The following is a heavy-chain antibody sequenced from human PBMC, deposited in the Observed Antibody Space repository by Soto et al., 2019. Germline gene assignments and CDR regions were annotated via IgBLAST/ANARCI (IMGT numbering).Heavy chain of an antibody. CDR2: IRCSSDGETT. CDR1: GFTFSNVG. V-gene: IGHV3-15*01. CDR3: TTDGAYRRSSPWFDP. J-gene: IGHJ5*02. Sequence: EVQLVESGGGLVKTGGSLRLSCAASGFTFSNVGMTWVRQAPGKGLEWVGRIRCSSDGETTDYAAPGKGRFTISREDSIITPFLQINTQNTEDTAVYYCTTDGAYRRSSPWFDPWGQGTLVTVSS. D-gene: IGHD6-6*01.